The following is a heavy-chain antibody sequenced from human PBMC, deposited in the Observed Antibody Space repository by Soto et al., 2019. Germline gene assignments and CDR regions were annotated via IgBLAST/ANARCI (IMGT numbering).Heavy chain of an antibody. V-gene: IGHV4-4*02. CDR3: ARTGKFYYYDMSGLPFDP. CDR1: GYTVSSTRW. CDR2: IYHLGTT. D-gene: IGHD3-22*01. Sequence: PSETLSLTCTVSGYTVSSTRWWSWVRLSPGRGLEWIGDIYHLGTTNYNPSLKRRVSISLDKSKNQFSLKLTSVTAADTAVYFCARTGKFYYYDMSGLPFDPWGPG. J-gene: IGHJ5*02.